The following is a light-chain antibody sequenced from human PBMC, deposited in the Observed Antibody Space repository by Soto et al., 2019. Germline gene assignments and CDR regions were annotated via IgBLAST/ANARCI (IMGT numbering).Light chain of an antibody. V-gene: IGKV1-8*01. CDR3: QSHFSYPYT. J-gene: IGKJ2*01. CDR1: HVVSNY. Sequence: AIRMTQSPSSLSASIGDRVTITCRASHVVSNYLAWYQQKPRKAPKALIYAASFLESGVPSRFSGSCSGTDFSLSFSFLQSEDFANYYCQSHFSYPYTFGHGTTLQMK. CDR2: AAS.